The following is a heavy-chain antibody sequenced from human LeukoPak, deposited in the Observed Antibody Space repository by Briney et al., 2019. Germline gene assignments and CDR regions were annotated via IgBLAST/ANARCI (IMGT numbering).Heavy chain of an antibody. J-gene: IGHJ4*02. CDR1: GGTISSRSYF. Sequence: PSETLSLTCTVSGGTISSRSYFGGWIRQPPGKGLEWIGSIYYGGTTYYSPSLKSRVTISVDTSKNQFSLKLSSATAADTAVYYCARYRRATRVTTRGEFDYWGQGTLVTVSS. V-gene: IGHV4-39*01. CDR2: IYYGGTT. D-gene: IGHD4-17*01. CDR3: ARYRRATRVTTRGEFDY.